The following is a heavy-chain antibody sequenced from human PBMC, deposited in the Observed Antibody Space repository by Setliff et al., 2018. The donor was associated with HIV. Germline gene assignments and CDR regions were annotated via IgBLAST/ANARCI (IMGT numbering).Heavy chain of an antibody. D-gene: IGHD2-8*02. CDR1: GFSLTTSGVG. CDR3: VHRVVWGGLDV. J-gene: IGHJ6*02. CDR2: IHWNDAN. Sequence: LVNPTQTLTLTCTFSGFSLTTSGVGVGWIRQPPGKALEWLAVIHWNDANLYSPSLKTRLSITKDTSKNQMVLTMTNMDPVDTATYYCVHRVVWGGLDVWGQGTTVTVSS. V-gene: IGHV2-5*01.